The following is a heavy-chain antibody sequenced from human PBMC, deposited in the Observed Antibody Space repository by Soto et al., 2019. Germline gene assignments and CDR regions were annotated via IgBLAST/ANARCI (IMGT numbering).Heavy chain of an antibody. Sequence: EVQLVESGGGLVQPGGSLRLSCAASGFTFSSYNMNWVRQAPGKGLEWVSYISSSSTTIHYGDSVKGRFTISRDEAQNSLYLQMNSVRAEDTAVYYCARGVGYCSGGSCYLDSWGQGTLVTVSS. D-gene: IGHD2-15*01. CDR3: ARGVGYCSGGSCYLDS. V-gene: IGHV3-48*01. CDR2: ISSSSTTI. CDR1: GFTFSSYN. J-gene: IGHJ4*02.